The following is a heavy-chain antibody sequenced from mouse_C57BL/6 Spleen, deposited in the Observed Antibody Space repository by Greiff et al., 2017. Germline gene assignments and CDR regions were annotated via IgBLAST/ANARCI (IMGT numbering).Heavy chain of an antibody. D-gene: IGHD2-2*01. CDR1: GYSITSGYY. V-gene: IGHV3-6*01. CDR2: ISYDGSN. J-gene: IGHJ2*01. CDR3: EREGYGYERESYYFDY. Sequence: VQLQQSGPGLVKPSQSLSLTCSVTGYSITSGYYWNWIRQLPGNKLEWMGYISYDGSNNYNPSLKNRISITRDTSKNQFFLKLNSVTTEDTATYYCEREGYGYERESYYFDYWGQGTTLTVSS.